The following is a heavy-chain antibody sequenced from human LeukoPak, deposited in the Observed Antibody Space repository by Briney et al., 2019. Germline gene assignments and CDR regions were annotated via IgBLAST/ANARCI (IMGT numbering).Heavy chain of an antibody. Sequence: SVKVSCKASGGTFSSYAISWVRQAPGQGLEWMGGIIPIIGTANYAQKFQGRVTITADESTSTAYMELSSLRSEDTAVYYCASSIVVVPAATYYYYYYMDVWGKGTTVTVSS. V-gene: IGHV1-69*13. J-gene: IGHJ6*03. CDR3: ASSIVVVPAATYYYYYYMDV. CDR2: IIPIIGTA. D-gene: IGHD2-2*01. CDR1: GGTFSSYA.